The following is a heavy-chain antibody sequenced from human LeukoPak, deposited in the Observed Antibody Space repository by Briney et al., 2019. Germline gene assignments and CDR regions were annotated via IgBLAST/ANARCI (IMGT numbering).Heavy chain of an antibody. CDR1: GGSISSNIW. CDR3: ARGDSSSHFDY. V-gene: IGHV4-4*02. J-gene: IGHJ4*02. D-gene: IGHD6-6*01. Sequence: PSGTLSLTCAVSGGSISSNIWWSWVRQPPGKGLEWIGEIYHSGGTNYNPSLKSRVTMSVDKSKNQFSLKLSSVTAADTAVYYCARGDSSSHFDYWGQGTLVTVSS. CDR2: IYHSGGT.